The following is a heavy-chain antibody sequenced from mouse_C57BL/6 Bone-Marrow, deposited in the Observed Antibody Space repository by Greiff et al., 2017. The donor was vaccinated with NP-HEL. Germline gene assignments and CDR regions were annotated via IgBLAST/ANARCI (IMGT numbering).Heavy chain of an antibody. J-gene: IGHJ2*01. CDR2: IYPGDGDT. CDR3: ARAYYSNYVDFDY. Sequence: QVQLKQSGPELVKPGASVKISCKASGYAFSSSWMNWVKQRPGKGLEWIGRIYPGDGDTNYNGKFKGKATLTADKSSSTAYMQLSSLTSEDSAVYFCARAYYSNYVDFDYWGQGTTLTVSS. CDR1: GYAFSSSW. V-gene: IGHV1-82*01. D-gene: IGHD2-5*01.